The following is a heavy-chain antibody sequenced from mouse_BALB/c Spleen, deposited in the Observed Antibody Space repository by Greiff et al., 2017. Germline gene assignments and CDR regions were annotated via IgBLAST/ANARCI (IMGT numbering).Heavy chain of an antibody. CDR2: IYPGDGDT. Sequence: QVQLQQSGAELARPGASVKLSCKASGYTFTSYWMQWVKQRPGQGLEWIGAIYPGDGDTRYTQKFKGKATLTADKSSSTAYMQLSSLASEDSAVYYCARSPYGNYLFYAMDYWGQGTSVTVSS. D-gene: IGHD2-1*01. CDR3: ARSPYGNYLFYAMDY. V-gene: IGHV1-87*01. J-gene: IGHJ4*01. CDR1: GYTFTSYW.